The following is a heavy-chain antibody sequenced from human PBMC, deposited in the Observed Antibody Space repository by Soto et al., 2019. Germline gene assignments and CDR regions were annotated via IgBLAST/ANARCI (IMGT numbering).Heavy chain of an antibody. CDR3: ARGITIFGVAKTNYYYYYMDV. V-gene: IGHV4-59*01. D-gene: IGHD3-3*01. Sequence: PSETLSLTCTVSGGSISSYYWSWIRQPPGKGLEWIGYIYYSGSTNYNPSLKSRVTISVDTSKNQFSLKLSSVTAADTAVYYCARGITIFGVAKTNYYYYYMDVWGKGTTVTVSS. CDR1: GGSISSYY. CDR2: IYYSGST. J-gene: IGHJ6*03.